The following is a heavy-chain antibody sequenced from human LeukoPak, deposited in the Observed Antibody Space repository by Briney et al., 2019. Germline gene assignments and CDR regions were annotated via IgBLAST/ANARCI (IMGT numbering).Heavy chain of an antibody. Sequence: ASVKVSCTASGYTFTSYDINWVRQAAGQGLEWMGWMNPNSGNTGYAQKFQGRVTMTRNTSISTAYMELSSLRSEDTAVYYCARGRRVRGGFDYWGQGTLVTVSS. D-gene: IGHD3-16*01. CDR1: GYTFTSYD. J-gene: IGHJ4*02. V-gene: IGHV1-8*01. CDR2: MNPNSGNT. CDR3: ARGRRVRGGFDY.